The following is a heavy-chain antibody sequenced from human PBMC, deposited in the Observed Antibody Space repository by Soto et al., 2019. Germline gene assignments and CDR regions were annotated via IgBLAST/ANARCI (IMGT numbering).Heavy chain of an antibody. CDR1: GDSISTYY. V-gene: IGHV4-59*01. J-gene: IGHJ5*02. CDR2: IYYTGNT. CDR3: ARYYYDSSGYSHGWFDP. Sequence: PSETLSLTCTVSGDSISTYYWSLIRQPPGKGLEWIAYIYYTGNTYYNPSLKSRVTISMDTSKNQFSLKLSSVTAADTAVYYCARYYYDSSGYSHGWFDPWCQGILVTVSS. D-gene: IGHD3-22*01.